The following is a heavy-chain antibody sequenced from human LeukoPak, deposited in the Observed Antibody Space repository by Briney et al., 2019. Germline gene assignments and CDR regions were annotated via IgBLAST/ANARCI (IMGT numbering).Heavy chain of an antibody. J-gene: IGHJ4*02. CDR2: IYVSGST. Sequence: SETLSLTCTVSRYDINSVYYWGWIRQPPGKGLEWIGSIYVSGSTYYTASLKSRVTISMDTSRNKFSLNLNFVTAADTAVYYCARAGGYYGSGSFLDYWGQGLLVTVSS. CDR3: ARAGGYYGSGSFLDY. D-gene: IGHD3-10*01. V-gene: IGHV4-38-2*02. CDR1: RYDINSVYY.